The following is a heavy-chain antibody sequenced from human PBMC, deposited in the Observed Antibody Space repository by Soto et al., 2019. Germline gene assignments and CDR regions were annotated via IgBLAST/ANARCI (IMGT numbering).Heavy chain of an antibody. CDR1: GFALSGFA. CDR3: ANVLG. Sequence: EVQLLESGGGLVQPGGSLSLCCAGSGFALSGFAMNWVRQAPGKGLEWVSASSGTGINAYYAESVRGRFTVSRDNSRNTVFLQMNRLRVEDTAVYYCANVLGWGQGTLVTVSS. J-gene: IGHJ4*02. V-gene: IGHV3-23*01. CDR2: SSGTGINA.